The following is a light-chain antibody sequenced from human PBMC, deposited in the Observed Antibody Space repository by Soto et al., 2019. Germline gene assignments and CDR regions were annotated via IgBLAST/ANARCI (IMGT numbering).Light chain of an antibody. CDR1: QSVSSN. CDR3: QQYNNWPPIT. J-gene: IGKJ5*01. CDR2: DTS. Sequence: EIMMTQSPSTLSVSHGERATISCRASQSVSSNLAWYQQKPGQAPSLLIYDTSTRATGIPARFSGSGSGTEFTLTISGLQSEDFAVYYCQQYNNWPPITVGQGTRLEIK. V-gene: IGKV3-15*01.